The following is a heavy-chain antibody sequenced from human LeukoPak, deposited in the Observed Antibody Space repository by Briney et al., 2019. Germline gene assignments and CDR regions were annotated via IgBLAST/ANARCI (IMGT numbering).Heavy chain of an antibody. CDR3: ARESGWGLPHAFDF. D-gene: IGHD3-3*01. CDR2: IYYSGST. Sequence: PSETLSLTCTVSGGSISSYYWSWIRQPPGKGLEWIGYIYYSGSTNYNPSLKSRVTISVDTSKNQFSLKLSSVTAADTAVYYCARESGWGLPHAFDFWGQGTMVTVSS. V-gene: IGHV4-59*01. J-gene: IGHJ3*01. CDR1: GGSISSYY.